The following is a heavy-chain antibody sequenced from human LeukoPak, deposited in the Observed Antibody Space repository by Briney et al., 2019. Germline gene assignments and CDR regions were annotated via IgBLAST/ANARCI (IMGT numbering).Heavy chain of an antibody. CDR3: ARVRYYYDSSGYLH. D-gene: IGHD3-22*01. V-gene: IGHV3-23*05. CDR1: GLTFNNYA. CDR2: IYSGGTT. Sequence: GGSLRLSCAVSGLTFNNYAMSWVRQAPGKGLEWVSAIYSGGTTYYADSVKGRFTISRDNSKNTLFLQMNSLRAEDTAVYYCARVRYYYDSSGYLHWGQGTLVTVSS. J-gene: IGHJ4*02.